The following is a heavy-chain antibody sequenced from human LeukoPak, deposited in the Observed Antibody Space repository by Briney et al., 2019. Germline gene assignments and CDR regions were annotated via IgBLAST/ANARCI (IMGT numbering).Heavy chain of an antibody. CDR2: INHSGST. Sequence: SETLSLTCAVYGGSFSGYYWSWIRQPPGKGLEWIGEINHSGSTNYNPSLKSRVTISVDTSKNPFSLKLSSVTAADTAVYYCARGRGTYYDFWSGYPPPRYYFDYWGQGTLVTVSS. CDR3: ARGRGTYYDFWSGYPPPRYYFDY. CDR1: GGSFSGYY. D-gene: IGHD3-3*01. J-gene: IGHJ4*02. V-gene: IGHV4-34*01.